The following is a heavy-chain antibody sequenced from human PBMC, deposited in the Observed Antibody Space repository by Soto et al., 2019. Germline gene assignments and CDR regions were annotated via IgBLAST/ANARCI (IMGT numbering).Heavy chain of an antibody. D-gene: IGHD1-7*01. CDR2: IYYSGST. CDR1: GGSISSGGYY. V-gene: IGHV4-31*03. CDR3: ARDRTGTTLAY. Sequence: QVQLQESGPGLVKPSQTLSLTCTVSGGSISSGGYYWSWIRQHPGKGLEWIGYIYYSGSTYYNPSLMSRVTISVVTSKNQFSLKLSSVTAADTAVYYCARDRTGTTLAYWGQGTLVTVSS. J-gene: IGHJ4*02.